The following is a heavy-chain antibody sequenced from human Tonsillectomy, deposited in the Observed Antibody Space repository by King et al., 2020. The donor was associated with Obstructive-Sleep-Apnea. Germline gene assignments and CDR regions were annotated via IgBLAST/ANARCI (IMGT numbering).Heavy chain of an antibody. CDR3: ARTLFYYDKSGRHDALDI. CDR1: GGSISSSSYY. D-gene: IGHD3-22*01. Sequence: LQLQESGPGLVKPSETLSLTCNVSGGSISSSSYYWAWIRQPPGKGLEWIGSIYHSESTYYNPSLKSRVTISTDTSKKQFSLKLRSVTAADTAVYYCARTLFYYDKSGRHDALDIWGQGTMVTVSS. V-gene: IGHV4-39*07. J-gene: IGHJ3*02. CDR2: IYHSEST.